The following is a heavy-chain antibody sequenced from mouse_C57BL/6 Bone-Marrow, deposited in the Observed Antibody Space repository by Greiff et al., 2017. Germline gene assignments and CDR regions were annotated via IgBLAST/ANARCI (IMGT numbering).Heavy chain of an antibody. Sequence: QVQLQQPGAELVMPGASVKLSCKASGYTFTSYWMHWVKQRPGQGLEWIGEIDPSDSFTNYNQKFKGKSTLTVDKSSSTAYMQLSSLTSEDSAVDYCAREDITTVGGFAYWGQGTLVTVSA. J-gene: IGHJ3*01. CDR3: AREDITTVGGFAY. CDR2: IDPSDSFT. CDR1: GYTFTSYW. D-gene: IGHD1-1*01. V-gene: IGHV1-69*01.